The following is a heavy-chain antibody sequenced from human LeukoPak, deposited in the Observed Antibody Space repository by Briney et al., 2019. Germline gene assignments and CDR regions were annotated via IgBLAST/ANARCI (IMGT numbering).Heavy chain of an antibody. CDR2: MYYTGDT. V-gene: IGHV4-39*07. CDR3: ARDRGHYSSSWYTWFDP. Sequence: SETLSLTCTVSGGSISSRTYFWGWIRQPPGGSLEWIGSMYYTGDTYYNPSLNSRVAMSIDTSNNQFSLKLSSLTAADTAVYYCARDRGHYSSSWYTWFDPWGQGILVTVSS. D-gene: IGHD6-13*01. CDR1: GGSISSRTYF. J-gene: IGHJ5*02.